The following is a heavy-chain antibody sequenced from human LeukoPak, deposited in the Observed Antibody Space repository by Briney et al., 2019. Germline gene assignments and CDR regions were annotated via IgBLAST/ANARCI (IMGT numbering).Heavy chain of an antibody. CDR3: ARDRVKTMVVTPAYNWFDP. Sequence: SVKVSCKAYGGTFSSYAISWVRQAPGQGLEWMGGIIPIFGTANHAKKFEGRLTITTDESTSTAYMELSSLRSEDTAVYYCARDRVKTMVVTPAYNWFDPWGQGTLVTVSS. CDR2: IIPIFGTA. CDR1: GGTFSSYA. D-gene: IGHD4-23*01. J-gene: IGHJ5*02. V-gene: IGHV1-69*05.